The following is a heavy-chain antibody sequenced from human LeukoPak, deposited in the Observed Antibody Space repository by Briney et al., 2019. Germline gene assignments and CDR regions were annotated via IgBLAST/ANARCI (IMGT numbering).Heavy chain of an antibody. D-gene: IGHD4-17*01. CDR1: GFTFGNYE. CDR3: AKYGDYRYLYGMHV. V-gene: IGHV3-48*03. CDR2: ISSTGRTE. Sequence: GGSLRLSCVASGFTFGNYEMNWVRQAPGKGLEWVSYISSTGRTENYADSVKGRFTISRDNAKNSLYLQMNNLRAEDTAVYYCAKYGDYRYLYGMHVWGQGTTVTVSS. J-gene: IGHJ6*02.